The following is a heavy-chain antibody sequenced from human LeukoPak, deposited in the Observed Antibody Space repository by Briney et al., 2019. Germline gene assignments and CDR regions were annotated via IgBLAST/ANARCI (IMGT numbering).Heavy chain of an antibody. CDR3: ARTSTNEGFQQ. CDR1: GGSITSGSYY. V-gene: IGHV4-61*02. Sequence: SQTLSLTCTVSGGSITSGSYYWSWIRQPAGKGLEWIGRINTFGSTNYNSSLKSRVTISVDTSKNQFSMKLSSVTAADTAVYYCARTSTNEGFQQGGQGTLVPVSS. D-gene: IGHD1-1*01. CDR2: INTFGST. J-gene: IGHJ1*01.